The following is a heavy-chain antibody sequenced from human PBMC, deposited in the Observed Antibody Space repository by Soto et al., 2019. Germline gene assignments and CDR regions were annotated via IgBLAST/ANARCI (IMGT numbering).Heavy chain of an antibody. D-gene: IGHD5-12*01. J-gene: IGHJ4*02. CDR1: GFTFTSSA. V-gene: IGHV1-58*01. Sequence: SVKVSCKASGFTFTSSAVQWVRQARGQRLEWIGWIVVGSGNTNYAQKFQERVTITRDMSTSTAYMELGSLRSEDTAVYYCAVSRWLQFDEPTYWGQGTLVTVSS. CDR3: AVSRWLQFDEPTY. CDR2: IVVGSGNT.